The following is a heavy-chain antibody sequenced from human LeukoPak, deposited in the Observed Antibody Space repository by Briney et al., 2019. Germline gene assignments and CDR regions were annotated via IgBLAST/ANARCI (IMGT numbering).Heavy chain of an antibody. CDR3: ARGGGSWYLY. CDR2: IKQDGSEK. Sequence: GGSLRLPCAASGFTFSSYWMSWVRQAPGKGLEWVARIKQDGSEKYYVDSVKGRFTIARDNTKNSLYLQMNSLRAEDTAVYYCARGGGSWYLYWGQGTLVTVSS. CDR1: GFTFSSYW. V-gene: IGHV3-7*05. J-gene: IGHJ4*02. D-gene: IGHD6-13*01.